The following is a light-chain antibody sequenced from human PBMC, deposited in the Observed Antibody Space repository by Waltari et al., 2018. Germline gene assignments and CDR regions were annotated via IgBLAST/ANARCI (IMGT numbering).Light chain of an antibody. V-gene: IGKV1-33*01. CDR1: QDIREN. J-gene: IGKJ4*01. CDR2: DAS. Sequence: DTQMTQSPSSLSASVRDRVTITCQASQDIRENLNWFQQKPGKAPQVLIFDASRSQAVVPSRFSGSGSGTDFAFTISSLQPEDIGTYYCQQYANLPLTFGGGTRVEL. CDR3: QQYANLPLT.